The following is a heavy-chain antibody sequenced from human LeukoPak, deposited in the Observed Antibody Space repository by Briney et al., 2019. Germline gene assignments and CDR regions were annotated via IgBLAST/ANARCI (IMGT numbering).Heavy chain of an antibody. Sequence: SVKVSCKASGGTFSSYAISWVRQAPGQGLEWMGGIIPIFGTANYAQKFQGRVTITADESTSTAYMELSSLRSEDTAVYYCARVLDYYDSSGYASFDYWGQGTLVTVSS. J-gene: IGHJ4*02. CDR1: GGTFSSYA. V-gene: IGHV1-69*01. D-gene: IGHD3-22*01. CDR3: ARVLDYYDSSGYASFDY. CDR2: IIPIFGTA.